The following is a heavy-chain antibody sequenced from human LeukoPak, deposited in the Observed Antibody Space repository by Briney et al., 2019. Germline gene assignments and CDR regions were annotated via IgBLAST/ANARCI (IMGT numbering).Heavy chain of an antibody. CDR1: GFKFSSYW. Sequence: PGGSLRLSCAASGFKFSSYWMYWVRHGPGKGLVWVSRINGDGSSTSYADSVKGRFTISRDNAGNTVYVQLNSLRAEDTAAYYCARGRYDSSGFHDALDVWGQGTMVTVSP. J-gene: IGHJ3*01. D-gene: IGHD3-22*01. V-gene: IGHV3-74*01. CDR2: INGDGSST. CDR3: ARGRYDSSGFHDALDV.